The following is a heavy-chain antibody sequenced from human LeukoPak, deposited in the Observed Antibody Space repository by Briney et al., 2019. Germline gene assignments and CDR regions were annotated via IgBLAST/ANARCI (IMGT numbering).Heavy chain of an antibody. CDR3: ARVSSGVYFDY. CDR2: IYHSGST. Sequence: PSETLSLTCTVSGGSISSYYWSWIRQPPGKGLELIGYIYHSGSTNYNPSLKSRVTISVDTSKNQFSLKLSSVTAADTAVYYCARVSSGVYFDYWGQGTLVTVSS. D-gene: IGHD2-15*01. J-gene: IGHJ4*02. CDR1: GGSISSYY. V-gene: IGHV4-59*01.